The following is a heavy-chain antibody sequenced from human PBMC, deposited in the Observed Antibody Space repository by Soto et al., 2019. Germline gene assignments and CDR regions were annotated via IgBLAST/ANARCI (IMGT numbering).Heavy chain of an antibody. V-gene: IGHV4-31*03. CDR1: GGSISSGGYY. D-gene: IGHD5-18*01. Sequence: SETLSLTCTVSGGSISSGGYYWSWIRQHPGKGLEWIGYIYYSGSTYCNPSLKSRVTISVDTSKNQFSLKLSSVTAADTAVYYCTGGYGYGYFDYWGQGTLVTVSS. CDR3: TGGYGYGYFDY. J-gene: IGHJ4*02. CDR2: IYYSGST.